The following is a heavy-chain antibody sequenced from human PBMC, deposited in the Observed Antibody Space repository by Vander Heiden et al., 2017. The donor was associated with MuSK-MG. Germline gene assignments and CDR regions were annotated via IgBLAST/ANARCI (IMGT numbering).Heavy chain of an antibody. D-gene: IGHD1-26*01. CDR1: GFTFGDYA. CDR3: TRVVAGATPRRDY. V-gene: IGHV3-49*03. J-gene: IGHJ4*02. CDR2: IRSKAYGGTT. Sequence: EVQLVESGGGLVQPGRSLRLSCTASGFTFGDYAMSWFRQAPGKGLEWVGFIRSKAYGGTTEYAASVKGRFTISRDDSKSIAYLQMNSLKTEDTAVYYCTRVVAGATPRRDYWGQGTLVTVSS.